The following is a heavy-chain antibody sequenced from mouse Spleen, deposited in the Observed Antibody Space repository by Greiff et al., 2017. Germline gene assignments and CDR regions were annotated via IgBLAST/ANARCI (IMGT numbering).Heavy chain of an antibody. CDR2: IYPGSGNT. CDR3: ARGYDAWFAY. V-gene: IGHV1-66*01. Sequence: VQRVESGPELVKPGASVKISCKASGYSFTSYYIHWVKQRPGQGLEWIGWIYPGSGNTKYNEKFKVKATLTADTSSSTAYMQLSSLTSEDSAVYYCARGYDAWFAYWGQGTLVTVSA. D-gene: IGHD2-3*01. J-gene: IGHJ3*01. CDR1: GYSFTSYY.